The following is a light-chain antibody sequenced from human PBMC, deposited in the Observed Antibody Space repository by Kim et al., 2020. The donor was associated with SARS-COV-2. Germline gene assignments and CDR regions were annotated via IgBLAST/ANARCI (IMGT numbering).Light chain of an antibody. CDR3: SSFAGSYNFVL. CDR1: SIDVGAYNF. Sequence: QSVTSSCPGTSIDVGAYNFVSWYQQHPGRAPKVSIYDVSRRPSGVPDRFSGSKSGNTASLTISGLQAEDDADYYCSSFAGSYNFVLFGGGPKLTVL. J-gene: IGLJ3*02. V-gene: IGLV2-11*03. CDR2: DVS.